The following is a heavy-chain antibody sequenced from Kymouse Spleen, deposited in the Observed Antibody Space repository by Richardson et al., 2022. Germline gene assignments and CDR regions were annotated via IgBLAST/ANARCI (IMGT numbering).Heavy chain of an antibody. CDR1: GFTFSSYG. D-gene: IGHD3-10*01. Sequence: QVQLVESGGGVVQPGRSLRLSCAASGFTFSSYGMHWVRQAPGKGLEWVAVIWYDGSNKYYADSVKGRFTISRDNSKNTLYLQMNSLRAEDTAVYYCARDGYYYGSGHDYWGQGTLVTVSS. CDR3: ARDGYYYGSGHDY. V-gene: IGHV3-33*01. J-gene: IGHJ4*02. CDR2: IWYDGSNK.